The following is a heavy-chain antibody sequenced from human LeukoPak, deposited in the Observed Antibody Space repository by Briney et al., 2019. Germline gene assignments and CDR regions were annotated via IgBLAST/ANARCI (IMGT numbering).Heavy chain of an antibody. Sequence: PSETLSLTCAVYGGSFSGYYWSWIRQPPGKGLEWIGEINHSGSTNYNPSPKSRVTISVDTSKNQFSLKLSSVTAADTAVYYCARGRGLLLWFGEFRKGVLYFDYWGQGTLVTVSS. D-gene: IGHD3-10*01. CDR1: GGSFSGYY. J-gene: IGHJ4*02. CDR3: ARGRGLLLWFGEFRKGVLYFDY. CDR2: INHSGST. V-gene: IGHV4-34*01.